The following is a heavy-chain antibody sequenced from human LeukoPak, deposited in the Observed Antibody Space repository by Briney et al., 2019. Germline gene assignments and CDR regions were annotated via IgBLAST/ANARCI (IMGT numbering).Heavy chain of an antibody. Sequence: PSETLSLTCTVSGGSISSGGYYWSWLRQHPGKGLEWIGYIYYSGSTYYNPSLKSRVTISVDTSKNQFSLKLSSVTAADTAVYYCARGIAAAGPGFDYWGQGTLVTVSS. V-gene: IGHV4-31*03. J-gene: IGHJ4*02. CDR2: IYYSGST. D-gene: IGHD6-13*01. CDR1: GGSISSGGYY. CDR3: ARGIAAAGPGFDY.